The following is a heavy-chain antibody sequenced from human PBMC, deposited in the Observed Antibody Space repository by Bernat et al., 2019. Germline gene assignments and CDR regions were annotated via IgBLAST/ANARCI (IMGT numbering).Heavy chain of an antibody. CDR2: IKQDGSEK. CDR3: ARQLGYCSGDNCFFRVYFDY. J-gene: IGHJ4*02. Sequence: EVQLVESGGGLVQPGGSLRLSCAASGFTFSSYWMSWVRQAPGKGLEWVANIKQDGSEKYYVDSVKGRFTISRDNAKNSLYLQMNSLRAEDTAVYYCARQLGYCSGDNCFFRVYFDYWGQGTLVTVSS. CDR1: GFTFSSYW. D-gene: IGHD2-15*01. V-gene: IGHV3-7*03.